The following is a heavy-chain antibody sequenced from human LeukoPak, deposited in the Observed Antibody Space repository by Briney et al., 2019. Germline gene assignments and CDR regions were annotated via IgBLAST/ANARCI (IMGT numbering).Heavy chain of an antibody. J-gene: IGHJ2*01. CDR3: ARERAIDWYFDL. V-gene: IGHV6-1*01. CDR1: GDSVSSNSAT. Sequence: SQTLSLTCAISGDSVSSNSATWNWIRPSPSRDLDSLVRTYYRSEWYNDYAVSVKSRITIKPDTFKNQLSLQLNSVTPEDTAIYYCARERAIDWYFDLWGRGTLVTVSS. CDR2: TYYRSEWYN.